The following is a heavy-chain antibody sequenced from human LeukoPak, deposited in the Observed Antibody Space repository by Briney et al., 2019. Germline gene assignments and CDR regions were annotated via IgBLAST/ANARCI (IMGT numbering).Heavy chain of an antibody. D-gene: IGHD3-22*01. CDR1: GFTVSSNY. V-gene: IGHV3-66*01. Sequence: GGSLRLSCAASGFTVSSNYVSWVRQAPGKGLEWVSVIYSGGSTYYADSVKGRFTISRDNSKNTLYLQMNSLRAEDTAAYYCARGGGVVVTTRTDYWGQGTLVTVSS. CDR3: ARGGGVVVTTRTDY. CDR2: IYSGGST. J-gene: IGHJ4*02.